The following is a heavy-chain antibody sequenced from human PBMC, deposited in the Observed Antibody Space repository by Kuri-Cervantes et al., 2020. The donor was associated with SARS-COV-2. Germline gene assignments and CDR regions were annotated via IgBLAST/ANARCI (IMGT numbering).Heavy chain of an antibody. V-gene: IGHV1-2*02. D-gene: IGHD6-13*01. CDR1: GYTFTGYY. CDR2: INPNSGGT. CDR3: ARGSFVAATGATFNI. J-gene: IGHJ3*02. Sequence: ASVKVSCKASGYTFTGYYMHWVRQAPGQGLEWMGWINPNSGGTNYAQKFQGRVTMTRDTSISTAYMELSRLRSDDTAVYYCARGSFVAATGATFNIWGQGTLVTVSS.